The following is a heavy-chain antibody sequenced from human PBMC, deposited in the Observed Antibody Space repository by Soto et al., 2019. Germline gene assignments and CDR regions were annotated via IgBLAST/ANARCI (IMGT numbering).Heavy chain of an antibody. J-gene: IGHJ4*02. CDR1: GFSISSAW. D-gene: IGHD3-3*01. Sequence: EVQLADSGGGLVKPGGSLRLSCAACGFSISSAWMNWVRQAPGKGLEWVGRIKTKTQGETTDYPAPVKGRFTISRDDSKNTLYLQMNSLKMEDTAVYYCTTGSVEGYWGQGTLVTVSS. V-gene: IGHV3-15*07. CDR3: TTGSVEGY. CDR2: IKTKTQGETT.